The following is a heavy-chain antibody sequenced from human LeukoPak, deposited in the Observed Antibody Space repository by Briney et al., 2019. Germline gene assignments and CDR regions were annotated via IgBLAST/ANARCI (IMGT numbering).Heavy chain of an antibody. D-gene: IGHD3-22*01. CDR2: IYPGDSDT. CDR1: GYSFTNYW. Sequence: GESLKISCKGSGYSFTNYWIGWVRQMPGKGLEWMGIIYPGDSDTRYSPSFQGQVTISADKSISTAYLQWSSLKASDTAMYYCARTYYYDTCGDRYFDLCGRGTLVTVSS. CDR3: ARTYYYDTCGDRYFDL. J-gene: IGHJ2*01. V-gene: IGHV5-51*01.